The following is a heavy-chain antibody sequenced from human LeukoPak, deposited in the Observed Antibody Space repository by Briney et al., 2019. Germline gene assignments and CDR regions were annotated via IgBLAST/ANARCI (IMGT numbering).Heavy chain of an antibody. CDR1: GFTFSSSA. CDR2: ISASGGST. Sequence: GGSLRLSCAAPGFTFSSSAMSWVRQVPGKGLEWVSGISASGGSTSYADSVRGRFTISRDNSKNTLYLQMNSLGAEDTAVYYCARDTSGYCSTSRCYGSWYFDLWGRGTLVTVSS. CDR3: ARDTSGYCSTSRCYGSWYFDL. J-gene: IGHJ2*01. D-gene: IGHD2-2*01. V-gene: IGHV3-23*01.